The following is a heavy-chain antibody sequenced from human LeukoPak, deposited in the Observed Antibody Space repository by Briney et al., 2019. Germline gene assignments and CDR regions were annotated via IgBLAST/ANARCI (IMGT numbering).Heavy chain of an antibody. V-gene: IGHV4-59*01. CDR1: GGSLSPYF. Sequence: PSETLSLTCTVSGGSLSPYFWSWIRQPPGKGLEWLGYTSYTGSTNYNPSLKSRVTISVYTSKNQFSLQLTSVTAADTAVYYCARDDYRGVTNFDPWGQGTLVTVSS. CDR2: TSYTGST. J-gene: IGHJ5*02. CDR3: ARDDYRGVTNFDP. D-gene: IGHD3-10*01.